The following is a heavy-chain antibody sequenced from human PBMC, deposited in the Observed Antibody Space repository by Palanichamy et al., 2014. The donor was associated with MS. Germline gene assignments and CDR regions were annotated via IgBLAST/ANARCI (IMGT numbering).Heavy chain of an antibody. D-gene: IGHD2-15*01. Sequence: QVQLVQSGAEVKKPGASVKVSCKASGYTFTSYGISWVRQAPGQGLEWMGRISAYNGNTNYAQKLQGRVTMTTDTSTSTAYMELRSLRSDDTAVYYCARVRRGDTVVVAATDFDYWGQGTLVTVSS. CDR2: ISAYNGNT. CDR3: ARVRRGDTVVVAATDFDY. CDR1: GYTFTSYG. J-gene: IGHJ4*02. V-gene: IGHV1-18*04.